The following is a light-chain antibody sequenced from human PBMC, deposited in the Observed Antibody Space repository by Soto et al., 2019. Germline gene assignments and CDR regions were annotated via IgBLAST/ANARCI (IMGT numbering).Light chain of an antibody. V-gene: IGLV2-18*02. CDR2: EVS. Sequence: QSVLTQPPSVSGSPGQSVTISCTGTSSDVGSYNRVSWYQQPPGTAPKLMIYEVSNRPSGVPDRFSGSKSGSTASLTISGLQAEYEADYYCSSYTTLSTYVFGTGTMVTVL. CDR3: SSYTTLSTYV. J-gene: IGLJ1*01. CDR1: SSDVGSYNR.